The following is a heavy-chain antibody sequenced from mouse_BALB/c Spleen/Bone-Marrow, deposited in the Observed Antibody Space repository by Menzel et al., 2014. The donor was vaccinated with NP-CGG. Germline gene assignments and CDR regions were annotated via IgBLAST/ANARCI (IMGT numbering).Heavy chain of an antibody. J-gene: IGHJ2*01. V-gene: IGHV5-6-3*01. CDR2: INSNGGST. CDR3: ARDYYGSSDY. CDR1: GFTFSSYG. D-gene: IGHD1-1*01. Sequence: EVHLVESGGGLVQPGGSLKLSCAASGFTFSSYGMSWVRQTPDKRLELVATINSNGGSTYYPDSVKGRFTISRDNAKNTLYLQMSSLKSVDTAMYYCARDYYGSSDYWGQGTTLTVSS.